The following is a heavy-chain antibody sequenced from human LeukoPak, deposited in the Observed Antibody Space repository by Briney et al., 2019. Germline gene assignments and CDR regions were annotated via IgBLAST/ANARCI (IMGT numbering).Heavy chain of an antibody. V-gene: IGHV3-23*01. CDR3: APHSPGIAVAGSSYYFDY. CDR1: GFTFSSYT. CDR2: ISGSGGST. Sequence: HPGGSLRFSCAASGFTFSSYTMSWVRQAPGKGLEWVSAISGSGGSTYYEDSVKGRFTISSDNSKNTLYLQMNSLRAEDTAVSDCAPHSPGIAVAGSSYYFDYWGQGTLVTVSS. D-gene: IGHD6-19*01. J-gene: IGHJ4*02.